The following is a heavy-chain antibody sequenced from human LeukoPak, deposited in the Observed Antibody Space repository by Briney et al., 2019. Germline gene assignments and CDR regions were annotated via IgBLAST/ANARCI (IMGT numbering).Heavy chain of an antibody. D-gene: IGHD1-14*01. CDR3: VRKNRDFNAAFDI. CDR2: SYSDTNT. J-gene: IGHJ3*02. CDR1: GLTLSNNY. Sequence: GGSLRLSCTASGLTLSNNYMSWVRQAPGKGLEWVSISYSDTNTNYADSVKGRFTISRDTSQNTLSLQMNSLRAEDTAVYYCVRKNRDFNAAFDIWGQGTVVTVSA. V-gene: IGHV3-53*01.